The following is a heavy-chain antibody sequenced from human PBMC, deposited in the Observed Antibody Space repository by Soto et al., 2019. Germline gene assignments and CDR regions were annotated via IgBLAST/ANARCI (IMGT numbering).Heavy chain of an antibody. Sequence: QVQLVESGGGVVQPGRSLRLSCAASGFTFSSSAMHWVRQAPGKGLEWVAVISYDGSNKYYADSVKGRFTISRDNSKNTLYLQKTRLRDENTAVYYCARDKRDLRFLEWSYYFDYWGQGTLVTVSS. CDR3: ARDKRDLRFLEWSYYFDY. V-gene: IGHV3-30-3*01. CDR2: ISYDGSNK. J-gene: IGHJ4*02. D-gene: IGHD3-3*01. CDR1: GFTFSSSA.